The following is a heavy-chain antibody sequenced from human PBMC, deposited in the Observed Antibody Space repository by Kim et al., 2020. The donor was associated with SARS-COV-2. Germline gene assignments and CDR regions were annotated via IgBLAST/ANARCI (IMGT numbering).Heavy chain of an antibody. CDR1: GFAFRSYS. D-gene: IGHD3-22*01. J-gene: IGHJ4*02. Sequence: GGSLRLSCAASGFAFRSYSMNWVRQAPGKGLEWVSHISSSSSTIDYADSVKGRFTISRDNAKNSLYLQINSLRDEDTDVYYCARGSDGSGYPYDYWGQGTLVTVSS. CDR2: ISSSSSTI. CDR3: ARGSDGSGYPYDY. V-gene: IGHV3-48*02.